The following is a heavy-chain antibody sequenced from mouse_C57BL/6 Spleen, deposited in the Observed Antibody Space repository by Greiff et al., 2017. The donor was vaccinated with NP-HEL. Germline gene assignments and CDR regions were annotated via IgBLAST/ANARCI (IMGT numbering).Heavy chain of an antibody. Sequence: VQLQQSGPELVKPGASVKISCKASGYTFTDYYMNWVKQSHGKSLEWIGDINPNNGGTSYNQKFKGKATLTVDKSSSTAYMELRSLTSEDSAVYYCAISGGLYDYEGWFAYWGQGTLVTVSA. CDR1: GYTFTDYY. D-gene: IGHD2-4*01. V-gene: IGHV1-26*01. CDR3: AISGGLYDYEGWFAY. J-gene: IGHJ3*01. CDR2: INPNNGGT.